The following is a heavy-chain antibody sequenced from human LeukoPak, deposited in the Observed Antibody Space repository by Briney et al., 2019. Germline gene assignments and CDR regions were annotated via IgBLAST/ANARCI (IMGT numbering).Heavy chain of an antibody. Sequence: ASVKVSCKASGYTFTSYYMHWVRQAPGQGLEWMGIINPSGGSTSYAQKFQGRVTMTRDMSTSTVYMELSSLRSEDTAVYYCAREGYGDYTNYYYYYMDVWGKGTTVTVSS. CDR3: AREGYGDYTNYYYYYMDV. J-gene: IGHJ6*03. V-gene: IGHV1-46*01. D-gene: IGHD4-17*01. CDR2: INPSGGST. CDR1: GYTFTSYY.